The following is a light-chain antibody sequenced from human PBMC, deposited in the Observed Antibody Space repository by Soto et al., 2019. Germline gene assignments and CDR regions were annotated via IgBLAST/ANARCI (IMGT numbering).Light chain of an antibody. Sequence: EIVLTQSPGTLSWSPGESATLSCRASQTVGSNYLAWYQQRPGQAPRLLIYAASSRATGIPDRISASGSGTDFTLTISRLEPEDFAVYYCQQYLTSAQTFGQGTKVELK. CDR1: QTVGSNY. CDR3: QQYLTSAQT. V-gene: IGKV3-20*01. CDR2: AAS. J-gene: IGKJ1*01.